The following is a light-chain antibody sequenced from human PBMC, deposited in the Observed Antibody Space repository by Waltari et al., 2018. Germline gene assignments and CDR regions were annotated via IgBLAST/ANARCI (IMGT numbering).Light chain of an antibody. CDR3: CSYAGSRSYV. CDR1: RSHAGNYTL. J-gene: IGLJ1*01. V-gene: IGLV2-23*02. Sequence: QSALTQPASVSGSPGQSITIPCTRARSHAGNYTLVSWYQQHPGKAPPVLIYEVTKRPSGVSNRFSGSKSGNTASLTISGLQAEDEADYYCCSYAGSRSYVFGPGTKVTVL. CDR2: EVT.